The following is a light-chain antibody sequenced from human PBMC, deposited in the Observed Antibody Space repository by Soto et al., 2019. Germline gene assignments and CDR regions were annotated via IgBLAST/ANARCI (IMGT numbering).Light chain of an antibody. CDR1: SSDVGGYNY. CDR3: SSYTSSSTPLYV. V-gene: IGLV2-14*03. CDR2: DVS. Sequence: QSVLTQPASVSGSPGQSITISCTGTSSDVGGYNYVSWYQQHPGKAPKLMIYDVSNRPSGVSNRFFGSKSGNTASLTISGLQAEEEADYYCSSYTSSSTPLYVFGTGTKVTVL. J-gene: IGLJ1*01.